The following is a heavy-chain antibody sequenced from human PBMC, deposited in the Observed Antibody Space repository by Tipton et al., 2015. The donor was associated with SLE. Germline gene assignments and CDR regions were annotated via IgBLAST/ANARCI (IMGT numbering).Heavy chain of an antibody. CDR1: GFAFDDYA. CDR3: ARDMGGTGSFDN. D-gene: IGHD3-16*01. CDR2: ISYNIGTV. Sequence: SLRLSCKASGFAFDDYAMHWVRQRPGKGLEWVAGISYNIGTVDYGDPVEGRFTVSRDNARNSLYLQMNSLRLEDTAVYYCARDMGGTGSFDNWGQGTLVTVSS. V-gene: IGHV3-9*01. J-gene: IGHJ4*02.